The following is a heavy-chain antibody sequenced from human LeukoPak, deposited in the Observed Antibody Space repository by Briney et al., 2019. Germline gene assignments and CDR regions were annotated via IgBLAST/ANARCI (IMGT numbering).Heavy chain of an antibody. D-gene: IGHD2-15*01. CDR1: GGSISTGSYY. CDR3: ARQGDGGRSFDY. J-gene: IGHJ4*02. Sequence: SETLSLACTVSGGSISTGSYYWGWIRLPPGKGLEWIGIIYYTGTTNYNPSLKSRVTISVDTSKNQISLRLSSVTAADTAVYYCARQGDGGRSFDYWGQGTLVTVSS. V-gene: IGHV4-39*01. CDR2: IYYTGTT.